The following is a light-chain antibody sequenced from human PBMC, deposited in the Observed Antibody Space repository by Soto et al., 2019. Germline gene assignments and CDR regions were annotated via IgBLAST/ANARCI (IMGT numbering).Light chain of an antibody. V-gene: IGKV1-27*01. CDR2: AAS. CDR1: QGISNS. CDR3: QNYNSDPKT. J-gene: IGKJ1*01. Sequence: DIHMTQSPSSLSAYVGDRVTITCRASQGISNSLAWYQQKPGKVPKLLIYAASTLQSGVPARFSGSGSGTDFTLTISSLQPEDVATYYCQNYNSDPKTFGPGTKVDIK.